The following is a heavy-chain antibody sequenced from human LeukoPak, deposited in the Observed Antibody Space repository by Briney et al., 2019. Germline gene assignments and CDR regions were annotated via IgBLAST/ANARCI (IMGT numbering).Heavy chain of an antibody. J-gene: IGHJ6*02. Sequence: TSVKVSCKASGYTFTGYYMHWVRQAPGQGLEWMGRINPNSGGTNYAQKFQGRVTMTRDTSISTAYMELSRLRSDDTAVYYCARINYYGSGAYYYGMDVWGQGTTVTVSS. CDR1: GYTFTGYY. V-gene: IGHV1-2*06. CDR2: INPNSGGT. CDR3: ARINYYGSGAYYYGMDV. D-gene: IGHD3-10*01.